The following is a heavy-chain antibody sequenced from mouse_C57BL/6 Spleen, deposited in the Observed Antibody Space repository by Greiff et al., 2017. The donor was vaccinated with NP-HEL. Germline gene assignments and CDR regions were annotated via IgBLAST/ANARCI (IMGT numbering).Heavy chain of an antibody. V-gene: IGHV1-22*01. CDR1: GYTFTDYN. J-gene: IGHJ2*01. CDR3: ARHYYGLDY. CDR2: INPNNGGT. Sequence: VQLKESGPELVKPGASVKMSCKASGYTFTDYNMHWVKQSHGKSLEWIGYINPNNGGTSYNQKFKGKATLTVNKSSSTAYMELRSLTSEDSAVYYCARHYYGLDYWGQGTTLTVSS. D-gene: IGHD1-2*01.